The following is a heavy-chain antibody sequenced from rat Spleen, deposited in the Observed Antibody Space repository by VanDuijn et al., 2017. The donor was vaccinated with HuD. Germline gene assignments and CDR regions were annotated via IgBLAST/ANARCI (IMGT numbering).Heavy chain of an antibody. J-gene: IGHJ2*01. CDR1: GFTFSDFP. CDR2: ISYGDSSGHSST. Sequence: EVQLVESDGGLVQPGRSLKLSCAASGFTFSDFPMAWVRQTPTRGLEWVATISYGDSSGHSSTYYRDSVKGRFTISRDNAKSTLSLQMDSLRSEDTATYYCARRHYGYNSYFDYWGQGVMVTVSS. D-gene: IGHD1-9*01. V-gene: IGHV5-29*01. CDR3: ARRHYGYNSYFDY.